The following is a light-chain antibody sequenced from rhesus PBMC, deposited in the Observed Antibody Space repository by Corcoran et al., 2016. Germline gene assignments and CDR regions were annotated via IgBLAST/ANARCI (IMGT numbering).Light chain of an antibody. V-gene: IGKV3-42*03. J-gene: IGKJ4*01. CDR2: GTS. CDR3: QQYSNWPLT. CDR1: PSVSNN. Sequence: EIVMTQSPDTLSLSPGERATLSCRAGPSVSNNLAWYPQKPGQAPSLLSYGTSSRAIGIPDRFSGSGYGTDFTLTIISLEPEDFAVYYCQQYSNWPLTFGGGTKVEIK.